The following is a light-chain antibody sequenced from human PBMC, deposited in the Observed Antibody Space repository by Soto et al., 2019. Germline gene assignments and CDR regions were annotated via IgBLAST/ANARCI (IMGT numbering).Light chain of an antibody. CDR3: QQHSNWPLT. Sequence: EIVLAQSPGTLSLSPGERATLSCRASQSVSSSYLAWYQQKPGQAPRLLIYGASSRATGIPARFSGSGSGTDFTLTISSLETEDFAVYYCQQHSNWPLTFGGGTKVDI. CDR2: GAS. CDR1: QSVSSSY. V-gene: IGKV3D-20*02. J-gene: IGKJ4*01.